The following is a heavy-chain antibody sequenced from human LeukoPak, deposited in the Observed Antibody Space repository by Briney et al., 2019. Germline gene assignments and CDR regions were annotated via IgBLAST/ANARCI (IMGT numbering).Heavy chain of an antibody. V-gene: IGHV1-18*01. J-gene: IGHJ6*03. CDR1: GYTFTIYG. CDR3: ARTSGSSHYYYYYMDV. D-gene: IGHD3-10*01. Sequence: ASVTVSFTASGYTFTIYGISWVRQAPGQGGEGMGWISAYNGNTNYAQKLQGRVTMTTDTSTSTAYMELRSLRSDDTAVYYCARTSGSSHYYYYYMDVWGKGTTVTVSS. CDR2: ISAYNGNT.